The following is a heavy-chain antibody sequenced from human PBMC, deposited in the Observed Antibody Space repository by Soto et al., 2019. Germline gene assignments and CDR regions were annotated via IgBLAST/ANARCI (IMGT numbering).Heavy chain of an antibody. CDR2: VKDGGST. J-gene: IGHJ4*02. CDR3: ARGQEGIVATH. V-gene: IGHV4-34*01. D-gene: IGHD5-12*01. CDR1: GGSLTGYY. Sequence: QVQLQQWGAGLLKPSETLSLTCTVNGGSLTGYYWSWIRQPPGKGLEWIGEVKDGGSTNYSPSLRGRVSISADTSKNHCSLRLNSVTAADPAVYFCARGQEGIVATHWDQGALVTVSS.